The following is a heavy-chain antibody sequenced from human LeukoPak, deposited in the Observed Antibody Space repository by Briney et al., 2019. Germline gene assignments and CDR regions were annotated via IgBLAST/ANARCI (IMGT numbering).Heavy chain of an antibody. Sequence: GGSLRLSCAASGFTFRSYGMHWVRQAPGKGLEWVALISYDGSDKYYVDSVRGRFTISRDNSKNTLFLQMNSLRTEDTAVYYCARRGDCTITRCYEFDYWGQGTLVTVSS. CDR3: ARRGDCTITRCYEFDY. V-gene: IGHV3-30*03. CDR2: ISYDGSDK. J-gene: IGHJ4*02. D-gene: IGHD2-2*01. CDR1: GFTFRSYG.